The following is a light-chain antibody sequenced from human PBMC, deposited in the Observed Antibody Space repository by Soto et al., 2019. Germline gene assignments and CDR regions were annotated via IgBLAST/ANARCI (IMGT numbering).Light chain of an antibody. V-gene: IGKV3-15*01. J-gene: IGKJ1*01. CDR3: QQYNNWWT. CDR1: QSVNSN. CDR2: GAS. Sequence: EIVMTQSPATLSVSQGERATLSCRASQSVNSNLAWYQQKPGQAPRLLISGASTRATGIPARFSGSGSETEFTLTISSLQSEDFAVYYCQQYNNWWTFGQGTKVEMK.